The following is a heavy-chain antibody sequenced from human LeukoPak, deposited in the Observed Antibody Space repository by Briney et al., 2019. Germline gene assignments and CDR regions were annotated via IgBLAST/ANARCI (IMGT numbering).Heavy chain of an antibody. V-gene: IGHV4-39*07. J-gene: IGHJ4*02. CDR2: IYYSGST. CDR1: GGSISSSSYY. Sequence: KPSETLSLTCTVSGGSISSSSYYWGWIRQPPGKGLEWIGSIYYSGSTYYNPSLKSRVTISVDTSKNQFSLKLSSVTAADTAVYYCAREDHYDFWSGYYNSIGFDYWGQGTLVTVSS. D-gene: IGHD3-3*01. CDR3: AREDHYDFWSGYYNSIGFDY.